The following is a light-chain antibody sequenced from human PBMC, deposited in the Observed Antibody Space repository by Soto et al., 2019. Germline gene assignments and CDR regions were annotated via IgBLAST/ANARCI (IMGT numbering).Light chain of an antibody. CDR1: SRDIASYKF. Sequence: QSALTQPASVSGSPGQSITISCTGTSRDIASYKFVSWFQHHQGKAPKLLIYEVNNRPSGISNRFSGSKSGNTASLTISGLQPEDEATYFCSSATNTDTLVVFGGGTKLTVL. CDR3: SSATNTDTLVV. J-gene: IGLJ2*01. CDR2: EVN. V-gene: IGLV2-14*01.